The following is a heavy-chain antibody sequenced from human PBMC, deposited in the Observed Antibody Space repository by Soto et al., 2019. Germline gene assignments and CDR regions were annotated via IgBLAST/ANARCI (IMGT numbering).Heavy chain of an antibody. CDR2: VKQDGSEK. Sequence: GGSLRLSCVASGFTFSSYWMSWVRQAPGKGLEWVANVKQDGSEKYYVDSVKGRFTISRDNAKNSVYLQLNSLRAEDTAVYFCARRRYGDYEYSDYWGQGTLVTVSS. CDR1: GFTFSSYW. V-gene: IGHV3-7*01. CDR3: ARRRYGDYEYSDY. J-gene: IGHJ4*02. D-gene: IGHD4-17*01.